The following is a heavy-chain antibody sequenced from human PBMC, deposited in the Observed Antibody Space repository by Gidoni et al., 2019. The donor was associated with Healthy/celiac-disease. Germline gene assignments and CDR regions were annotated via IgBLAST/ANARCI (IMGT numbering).Heavy chain of an antibody. CDR3: TTDLKQWSENDY. D-gene: IGHD6-19*01. Sequence: EVQLVESGGGLVKPGGSLRLSWVASGFNVTNAWVGWVRQAPGKGLEWVCRVNSKADGGTREYASPVRGRFTVSRDDSKNTLFLQMNSLKTEDTAVYYCTTDLKQWSENDYWGQGTLVTVSS. CDR1: GFNVTNAW. J-gene: IGHJ4*02. V-gene: IGHV3-15*01. CDR2: VNSKADGGTR.